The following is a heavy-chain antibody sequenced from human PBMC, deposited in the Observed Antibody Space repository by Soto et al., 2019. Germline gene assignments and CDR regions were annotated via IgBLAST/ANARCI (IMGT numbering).Heavy chain of an antibody. CDR3: ARRDRSGFSYWLDT. J-gene: IGHJ5*02. Sequence: SETLSLTCTVSGGSISSGDYYWSWIRQHPGKGQEWIGTIYFSGTTYYNPSLKSRVTISVDTSKSQFSLKLSSVTAADTAVYYCARRDRSGFSYWLDTWGQGTLVTVSS. V-gene: IGHV4-31*03. D-gene: IGHD3-22*01. CDR2: IYFSGTT. CDR1: GGSISSGDYY.